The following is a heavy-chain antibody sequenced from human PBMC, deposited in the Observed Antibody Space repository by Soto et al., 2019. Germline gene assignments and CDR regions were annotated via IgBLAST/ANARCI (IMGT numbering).Heavy chain of an antibody. J-gene: IGHJ4*02. CDR1: GGSFSGYY. Sequence: QVQLQQWDAGLLKPSETLSLTCAVYGGSFSGYYWSWIRQPPGKGLEWIGEINHSGSTNYNPSLKSRVTISVDTSKNQFSLKLSSVTAADTAVYYCARESGDTAMVISDYWGQGTLVTVSS. V-gene: IGHV4-34*01. CDR2: INHSGST. D-gene: IGHD5-18*01. CDR3: ARESGDTAMVISDY.